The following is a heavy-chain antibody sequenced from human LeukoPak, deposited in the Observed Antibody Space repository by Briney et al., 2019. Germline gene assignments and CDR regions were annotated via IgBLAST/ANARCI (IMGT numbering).Heavy chain of an antibody. Sequence: ASVKVSCKASGYTFSGTGWYLYWLRQAPGQGLECMGWIHPNNGDTAYAQKFEGRVAMTRDTSISTAYVELRRLRPDDTAVYFCARDGPAQMVDLDYWGQGTLVTVSS. CDR3: ARDGPAQMVDLDY. CDR2: IHPNNGDT. V-gene: IGHV1-2*02. J-gene: IGHJ4*02. CDR1: GYTFSGTGWY. D-gene: IGHD3-10*01.